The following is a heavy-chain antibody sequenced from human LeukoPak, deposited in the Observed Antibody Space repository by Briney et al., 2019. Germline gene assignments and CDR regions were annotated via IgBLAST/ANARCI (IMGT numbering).Heavy chain of an antibody. V-gene: IGHV4-61*02. D-gene: IGHD6-13*01. CDR1: GGSISSGSYY. J-gene: IGHJ6*03. Sequence: TLSLTCTVSGGSISSGSYYWSWIRQPAGKGLEWIGRIYTSGSTNNNPSLRSRVTISTDTSKNQFSLKVSSVTAADTAVYYCAGETGTYYYYYYMDVWGKGTTVTVSS. CDR2: IYTSGST. CDR3: AGETGTYYYYYYMDV.